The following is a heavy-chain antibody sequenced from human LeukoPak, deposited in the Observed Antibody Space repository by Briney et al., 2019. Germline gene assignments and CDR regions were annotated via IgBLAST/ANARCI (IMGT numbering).Heavy chain of an antibody. CDR1: GYPISSGYY. Sequence: SETLSLTCAVSGYPISSGYYWGWIRQPPGKGLEWIGSIYHSGSTHYNPSLKSRVTISVDTSKNQFSLKLSSVTAADTAVYYCARQYRYYGGTPWYWGQGTLVTVSS. V-gene: IGHV4-38-2*01. D-gene: IGHD4-23*01. CDR3: ARQYRYYGGTPWY. CDR2: IYHSGST. J-gene: IGHJ4*02.